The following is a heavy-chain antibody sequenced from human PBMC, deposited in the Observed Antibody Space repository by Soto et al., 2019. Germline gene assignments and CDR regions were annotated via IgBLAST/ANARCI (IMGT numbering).Heavy chain of an antibody. CDR1: GFTFDDYA. CDR3: AKDKYYGSGSYPYYMDV. CDR2: ISWNSGSI. V-gene: IGHV3-9*01. J-gene: IGHJ6*03. Sequence: GGSLRLSCAASGFTFDDYAMHWVRQAPGKGLEWVSGISWNSGSIGYADSVKGRFTISRDNAKNSLYLQMNSLRAEDTALYYCAKDKYYGSGSYPYYMDVWGKGTTVTVSS. D-gene: IGHD3-10*01.